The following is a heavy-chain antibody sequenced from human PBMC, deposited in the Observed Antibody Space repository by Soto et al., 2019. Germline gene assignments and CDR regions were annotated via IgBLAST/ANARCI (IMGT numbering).Heavy chain of an antibody. Sequence: PGGSLRLSCSASGFTFSSYAMHWVRQAPGKGLEYVSAISSNGGSTYYADSVKGRFTISRDNSKNTLYLQMSSLRAEDTAVYYCVKDYSGLGILTGYSPDYWGQGTLVTVSS. J-gene: IGHJ4*02. CDR1: GFTFSSYA. V-gene: IGHV3-64D*06. CDR2: ISSNGGST. D-gene: IGHD3-9*01. CDR3: VKDYSGLGILTGYSPDY.